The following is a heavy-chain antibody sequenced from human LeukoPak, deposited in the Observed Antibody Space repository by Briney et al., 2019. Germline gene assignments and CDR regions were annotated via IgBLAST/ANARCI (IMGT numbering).Heavy chain of an antibody. V-gene: IGHV3-15*04. CDR3: TPAPILRWSYDY. CDR1: RFTLSNAW. CDR2: SVSKTDGGTT. J-gene: IGHJ4*02. Sequence: GGCLWLSRAASRFTLSNAWMSWVRRAPGRGLGWVGRSVSKTDGGTTDYAAPVQRRVTSSRDDSNNTLYLQMNSLKTEDTAVYYCTPAPILRWSYDYWGQGTLVTVPS. D-gene: IGHD1-26*01.